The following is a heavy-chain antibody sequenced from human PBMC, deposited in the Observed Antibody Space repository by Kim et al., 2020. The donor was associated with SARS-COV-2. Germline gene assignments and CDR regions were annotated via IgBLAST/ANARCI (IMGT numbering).Heavy chain of an antibody. J-gene: IGHJ6*02. V-gene: IGHV3-23*01. Sequence: SVKGRFNISRDNAKNTLYLQINGLRAEDTAVYYCAKEGRGDYVFYYYGMDVWGQGTTVTVSS. CDR3: AKEGRGDYVFYYYGMDV. D-gene: IGHD4-17*01.